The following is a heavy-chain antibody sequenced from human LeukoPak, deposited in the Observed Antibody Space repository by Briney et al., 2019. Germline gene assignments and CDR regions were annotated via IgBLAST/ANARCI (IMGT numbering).Heavy chain of an antibody. Sequence: GESLRISCKGSGYSFTSYWIGWVRQMPGKGLEWMGIIYSGDSDTRYSPSFQGQVTISADKSISTAYLQWSSLKASDTAMYYCARIKTGTTAYYYYYMDVWGKGTTVTVSS. D-gene: IGHD1-7*01. J-gene: IGHJ6*03. CDR1: GYSFTSYW. CDR3: ARIKTGTTAYYYYYMDV. CDR2: IYSGDSDT. V-gene: IGHV5-51*01.